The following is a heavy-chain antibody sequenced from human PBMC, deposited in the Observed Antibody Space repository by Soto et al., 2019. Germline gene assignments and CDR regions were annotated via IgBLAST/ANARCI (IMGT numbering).Heavy chain of an antibody. J-gene: IGHJ5*02. CDR2: IIPIFGTA. Sequence: ASVKVSCKASGGTFSSYAISWVRQAPGQGLEWMGGIIPIFGTANYAQKFQGRVTITADESTSTAYMELSSLRSEDTAVYYCARAATGYSSGWYWFDPWGQGTLVTVSS. CDR1: GGTFSSYA. CDR3: ARAATGYSSGWYWFDP. D-gene: IGHD6-19*01. V-gene: IGHV1-69*13.